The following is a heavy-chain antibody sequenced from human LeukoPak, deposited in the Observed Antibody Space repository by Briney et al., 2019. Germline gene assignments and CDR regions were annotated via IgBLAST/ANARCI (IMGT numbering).Heavy chain of an antibody. V-gene: IGHV3-30*02. CDR3: AKDKIAVALLDY. CDR2: IRYDGSNK. CDR1: GFTFSSYG. Sequence: GGSLRLSCAASGFTFSSYGMHWVRQAPGKGLEWVAFIRYDGSNKYYADSVKGRFTISRDNSKNTLYLQMNSLRAEDTAVYYCAKDKIAVALLDYWGQGTLVTVSS. J-gene: IGHJ4*02. D-gene: IGHD6-19*01.